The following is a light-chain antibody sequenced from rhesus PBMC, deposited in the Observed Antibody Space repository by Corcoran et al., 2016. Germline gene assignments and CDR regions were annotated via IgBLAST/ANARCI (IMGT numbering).Light chain of an antibody. V-gene: IGKV3S9*01. Sequence: EIVMTQSPATLSLSPGERATLSCRASQSVSSYVAWYQQKPEPAPRLLIYGASSRATAIPDRFSGRGFGTDLTLTINSLEPEDFAVYYCQQYSNWPRTFGQGPKVEIK. J-gene: IGKJ1*01. CDR3: QQYSNWPRT. CDR2: GAS. CDR1: QSVSSY.